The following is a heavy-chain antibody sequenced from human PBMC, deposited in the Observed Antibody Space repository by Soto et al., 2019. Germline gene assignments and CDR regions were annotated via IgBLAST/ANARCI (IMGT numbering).Heavy chain of an antibody. J-gene: IGHJ4*02. CDR3: AKAGGYYGSGRYLEFDY. Sequence: QVQLVESGGGVVQPGRSLRLSCAASGFTFSSYGMHWVRQAPGKGLEWVAVISYDGSNKYYADSVKGRFTISRDNSKNTLYLQMNSLRAEDTAVYYCAKAGGYYGSGRYLEFDYWGQGTLVTVSS. V-gene: IGHV3-30*18. CDR2: ISYDGSNK. D-gene: IGHD3-10*01. CDR1: GFTFSSYG.